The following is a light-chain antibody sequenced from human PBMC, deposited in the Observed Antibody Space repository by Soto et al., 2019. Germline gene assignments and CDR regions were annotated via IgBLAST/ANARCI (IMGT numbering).Light chain of an antibody. CDR1: QSIDTY. J-gene: IGKJ1*01. V-gene: IGKV1-39*01. CDR2: VAS. CDR3: QQNQDIPPT. Sequence: DIQMTQSPSSLSASVGDRVTVTCRASQSIDTYLYWYQQRPGQAPKLLIYVASTLQSGVPSRFSGSGSGTHFTLTISSLQPEDFATYYCQQNQDIPPTFGQGTRVE.